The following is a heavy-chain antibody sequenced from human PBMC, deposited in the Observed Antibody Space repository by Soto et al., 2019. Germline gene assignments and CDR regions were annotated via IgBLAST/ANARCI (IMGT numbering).Heavy chain of an antibody. D-gene: IGHD1-26*01. CDR3: VRGLYTGSPHFFY. J-gene: IGHJ3*01. Sequence: GGSLRLSCEASEFTFNTYWMTWIRQAPGKGLEWVANIAGDGTEKNYVDSVKGRFTVSRDNAKRSLYLQMNSLRVEDTAVYYCVRGLYTGSPHFFYWGQGTMVTVS. CDR1: EFTFNTYW. V-gene: IGHV3-7*05. CDR2: IAGDGTEK.